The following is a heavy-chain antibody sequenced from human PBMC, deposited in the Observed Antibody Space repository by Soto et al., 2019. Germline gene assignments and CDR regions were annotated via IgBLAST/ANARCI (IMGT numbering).Heavy chain of an antibody. V-gene: IGHV3-30-3*01. J-gene: IGHJ6*02. D-gene: IGHD6-19*01. CDR1: GFTFSSYA. Sequence: GGSLRLSCAASGFTFSSYAMHWVRQAPGKGLEWVAVISYDGSNKYYADSVKGRFTISRDNSKNTLYLQMNSLRAEDTAVYYCARVGIYSSGWYEDFDYYYYGMDVWGQGTTVTVSS. CDR3: ARVGIYSSGWYEDFDYYYYGMDV. CDR2: ISYDGSNK.